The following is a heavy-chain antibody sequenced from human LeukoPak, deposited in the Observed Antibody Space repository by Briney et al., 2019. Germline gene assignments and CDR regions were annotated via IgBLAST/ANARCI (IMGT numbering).Heavy chain of an antibody. V-gene: IGHV3-48*03. D-gene: IGHD6-19*01. CDR2: ISSSGTTI. J-gene: IGHJ4*02. Sequence: GGSLRLSCAASGFTFSSYEMNWVRQAPGKGLEWVSYISSSGTTIYYADSVNGRFTISRDNAKNALYLQMNSLRAEDMAVYYCAREAAGYSSGWPDYWGQGTLVTVSS. CDR3: AREAAGYSSGWPDY. CDR1: GFTFSSYE.